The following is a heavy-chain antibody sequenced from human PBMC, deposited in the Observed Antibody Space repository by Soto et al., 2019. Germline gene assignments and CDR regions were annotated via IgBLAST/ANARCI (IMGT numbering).Heavy chain of an antibody. J-gene: IGHJ4*02. D-gene: IGHD1-7*01. Sequence: EVQLAESGGGMVQPGGSLRLSCVASGFTFSSYDMHWVRQAPGKGLEYVSSISSNGGTTYYGNSVKGRFTISRDNSKNTLYLQMGSLSAEDMAVYYCVRRVSGNYDYWGPGTRVTVSS. V-gene: IGHV3-64*01. CDR2: ISSNGGTT. CDR1: GFTFSSYD. CDR3: VRRVSGNYDY.